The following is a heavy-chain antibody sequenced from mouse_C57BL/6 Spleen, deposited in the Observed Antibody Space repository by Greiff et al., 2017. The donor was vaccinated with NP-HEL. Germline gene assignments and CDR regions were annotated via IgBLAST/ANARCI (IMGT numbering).Heavy chain of an antibody. J-gene: IGHJ2*01. D-gene: IGHD2-3*01. Sequence: VQLQQSGPELVKPGASVKISCKASGYSFTGYYMNWVKQSPEKSLEWIGEINPSTGGTTYNQKFKAKATLTVDKSSSTAYMQLKSLTSEDSAVYSCARGGDGGYHYYFDYWGKGTTLTVSS. CDR3: ARGGDGGYHYYFDY. CDR2: INPSTGGT. V-gene: IGHV1-42*01. CDR1: GYSFTGYY.